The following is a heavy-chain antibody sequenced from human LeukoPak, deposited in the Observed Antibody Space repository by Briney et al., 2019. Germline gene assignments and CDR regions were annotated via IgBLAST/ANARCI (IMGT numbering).Heavy chain of an antibody. J-gene: IGHJ4*02. Sequence: GGSLRLSCAASGFTFSSYAMSWVRQAPGKGLEWVSAISGSGGSTYYADSVKGRFTISRDNSKNTLYLQMSSLRAEDTAVYYRGKEGFYLSSTSCYGDYWGQGTLVTVSS. V-gene: IGHV3-23*01. CDR3: GKEGFYLSSTSCYGDY. D-gene: IGHD2-2*01. CDR2: ISGSGGST. CDR1: GFTFSSYA.